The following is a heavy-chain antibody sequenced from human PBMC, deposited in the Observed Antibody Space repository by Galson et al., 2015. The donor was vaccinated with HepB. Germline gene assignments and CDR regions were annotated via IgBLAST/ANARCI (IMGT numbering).Heavy chain of an antibody. J-gene: IGHJ3*02. D-gene: IGHD3-10*01. CDR2: IKQGGSEK. CDR3: ARSRYYYGSGDHDAFDI. V-gene: IGHV3-7*03. CDR1: GFTFSSYW. Sequence: SLRLSCAASGFTFSSYWMSWVRQAPGKGLEWVANIKQGGSEKYYVDSVKGRFTISRDNAKNSLYLQMNSLRAEDTAVYYCARSRYYYGSGDHDAFDIWGQGTMVTVSS.